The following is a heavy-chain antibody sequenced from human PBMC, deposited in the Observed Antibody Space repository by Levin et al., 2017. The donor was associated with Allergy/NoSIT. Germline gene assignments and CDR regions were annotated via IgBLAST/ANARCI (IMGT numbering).Heavy chain of an antibody. D-gene: IGHD4-17*01. Sequence: SETLSLTCAVYGGSFSGYYWSWIRQPPGKGLEWIGEINHSGSTNYNPSLKSRVTISVDTSKNQFSLKLSSVTAADTAVYYCASLVRGYGDYDSYYGMDVWGQGTTVTVSS. CDR3: ASLVRGYGDYDSYYGMDV. CDR2: INHSGST. CDR1: GGSFSGYY. V-gene: IGHV4-34*01. J-gene: IGHJ6*02.